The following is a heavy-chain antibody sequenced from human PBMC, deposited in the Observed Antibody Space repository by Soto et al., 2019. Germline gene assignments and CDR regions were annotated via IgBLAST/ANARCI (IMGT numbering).Heavy chain of an antibody. CDR3: ATSRSYYYDSSGYDAPFDY. Sequence: ASVKVSCKASGYTFTSYAMHWVRQAPGQRLEWMGWINAGNGNTKYPQKFQGRVTTTRDTSASTAYMELSSLRSEDTAVYYCATSRSYYYDSSGYDAPFDYWGQGTLVTVSS. CDR2: INAGNGNT. V-gene: IGHV1-3*01. CDR1: GYTFTSYA. J-gene: IGHJ4*02. D-gene: IGHD3-22*01.